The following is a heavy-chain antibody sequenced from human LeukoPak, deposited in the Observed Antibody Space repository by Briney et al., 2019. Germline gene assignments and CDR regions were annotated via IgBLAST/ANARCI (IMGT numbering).Heavy chain of an antibody. CDR2: INPNSGGT. D-gene: IGHD3-22*01. Sequence: ASVKVSCKASGYTFTGYYMHWVRQAPGQGLEWMGRINPNSGGTNYAQKFQGRVTMTRDTSISTAYMELSRLRSDDTAVYYCARLGLDMIVVVKDLPDYWGQGTLVAVSS. CDR3: ARLGLDMIVVVKDLPDY. CDR1: GYTFTGYY. V-gene: IGHV1-2*06. J-gene: IGHJ4*02.